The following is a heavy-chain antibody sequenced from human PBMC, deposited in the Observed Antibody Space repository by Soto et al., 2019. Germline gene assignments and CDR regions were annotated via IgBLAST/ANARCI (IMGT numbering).Heavy chain of an antibody. CDR2: IIPVFDKA. V-gene: IGHV1-69*01. D-gene: IGHD3-16*01. Sequence: QVQLVQSGADVKKPGSSVKVSCKTSGGPFVSSAISWLRQAPAQGLEWMGEIIPVFDKANYAQNFKGRLNITEAEPTGTVFMQLSSLGSEDKAVYFCERPRRDWGDAFDLWGLGTFVTVSS. J-gene: IGHJ3*01. CDR3: ERPRRDWGDAFDL. CDR1: GGPFVSSA.